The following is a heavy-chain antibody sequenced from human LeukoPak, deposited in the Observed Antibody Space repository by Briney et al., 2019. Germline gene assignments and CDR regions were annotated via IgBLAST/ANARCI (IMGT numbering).Heavy chain of an antibody. CDR1: GGTFSSYA. D-gene: IGHD6-13*01. Sequence: ASVKVSCKASGGTFSSYAISWLRQAPGQGLEWMGGIIPIFGTANYAQKFQGRVTITTDESTSTAYMELSSLRSEDTAVYYCARDEGIAAGYFDYWGQGTLVTVSS. CDR3: ARDEGIAAGYFDY. CDR2: IIPIFGTA. J-gene: IGHJ4*02. V-gene: IGHV1-69*05.